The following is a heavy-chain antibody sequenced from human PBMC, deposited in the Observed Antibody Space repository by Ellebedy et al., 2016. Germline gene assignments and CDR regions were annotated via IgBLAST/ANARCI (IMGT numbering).Heavy chain of an antibody. D-gene: IGHD3-16*01. V-gene: IGHV3-23*01. J-gene: IGHJ4*02. CDR2: ISGSGDNT. Sequence: GGSLRLSCAASGFTFTSYVFSWVRQAPGKGLEWVSAISGSGDNTYYADSVKGRFTISSDNSKNTLYLQMNNLRAEDKAVYYCAKDLGWGYWDDWGQGTLVTVSS. CDR1: GFTFTSYV. CDR3: AKDLGWGYWDD.